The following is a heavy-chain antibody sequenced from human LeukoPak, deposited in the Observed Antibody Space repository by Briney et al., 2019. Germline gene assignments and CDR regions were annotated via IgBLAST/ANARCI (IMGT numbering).Heavy chain of an antibody. CDR2: IYYSGCT. D-gene: IGHD3-10*01. CDR1: GGSISSYY. V-gene: IGHV4-59*01. CDR3: ARTTMVRGTYYMDV. J-gene: IGHJ6*03. Sequence: SETLSLTCTVSGGSISSYYWSWIRQPPGKGLEWIGYIYYSGCTNYNPSLKSRVTISVDTSKNQFSLKLSSVTAADTAVYYCARTTMVRGTYYMDVWGKGTTVTISS.